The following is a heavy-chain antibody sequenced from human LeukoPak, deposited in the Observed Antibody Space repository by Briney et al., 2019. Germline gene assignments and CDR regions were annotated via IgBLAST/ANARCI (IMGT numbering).Heavy chain of an antibody. CDR2: IYCSGST. J-gene: IGHJ4*02. CDR1: GGSISSYY. D-gene: IGHD3-3*01. Sequence: SETLSLTCTVSGGSISSYYWSWIRQPSGKGLEWIGYIYCSGSTNYNPSLKSRVTISVDTSKNQFSLKLSSVTAADTAVYYCARHFWVAYFDYWGQGTLVTVSS. CDR3: ARHFWVAYFDY. V-gene: IGHV4-59*08.